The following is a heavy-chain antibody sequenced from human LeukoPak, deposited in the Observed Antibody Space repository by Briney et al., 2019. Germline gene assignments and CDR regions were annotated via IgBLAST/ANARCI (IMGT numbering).Heavy chain of an antibody. D-gene: IGHD3-3*01. CDR2: ISAYNGNT. V-gene: IGHV1-18*01. CDR3: ARSKEDDFWSGYHNAFDI. J-gene: IGHJ3*02. CDR1: GYTFTSYG. Sequence: ASVKVSCKASGYTFTSYGISLVRQAPGQGLEWMGWISAYNGNTNYAQKLQGRVTMTTDTSTGTAYMELRSLRSDDTAVYYCARSKEDDFWSGYHNAFDIWGQGTMVTVSS.